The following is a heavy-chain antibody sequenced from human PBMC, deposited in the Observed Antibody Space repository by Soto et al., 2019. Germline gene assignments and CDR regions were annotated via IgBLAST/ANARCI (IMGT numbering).Heavy chain of an antibody. D-gene: IGHD1-7*01. CDR3: ARDGVASWNYFGRGAFDI. CDR2: ISYDGSNK. J-gene: IGHJ3*02. V-gene: IGHV3-30-3*01. CDR1: GFTFSSYA. Sequence: SLRLSCAASGFTFSSYAMHWVRQAPGKGLEWVAVISYDGSNKYYADSVKGRFTISRDNSKNTLYLQMNSLRAEDTAVYYCARDGVASWNYFGRGAFDIWGQGTMVTVSS.